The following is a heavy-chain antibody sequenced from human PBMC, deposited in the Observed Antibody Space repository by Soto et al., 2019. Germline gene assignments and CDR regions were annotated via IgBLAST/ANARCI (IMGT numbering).Heavy chain of an antibody. CDR3: AGLDQALSSYYYYYMYV. V-gene: IGHV4-31*03. CDR2: IYYSGST. CDR1: GGSISSGGYY. Sequence: SETLSLTCTVSGGSISSGGYYWSWIRQHPGKGLEWIGYIYYSGSTYYNPSLKSRVTISVDTSKNQFSLKLSSVTAADTAVYYCAGLDQALSSYYYYYMYVWGKGTTVTVS. J-gene: IGHJ6*03. D-gene: IGHD6-6*01.